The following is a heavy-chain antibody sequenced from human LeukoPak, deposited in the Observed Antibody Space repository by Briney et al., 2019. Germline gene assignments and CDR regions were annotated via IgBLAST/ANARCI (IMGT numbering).Heavy chain of an antibody. CDR2: ISSSGSNI. D-gene: IGHD4-17*01. J-gene: IGHJ4*02. CDR1: GFTFSSYE. V-gene: IGHV3-48*03. CDR3: ARENVYGDGPFDY. Sequence: PGGSLRLSCAASGFTFSSYEMNWVRLAPGKGLEWVSYISSSGSNIYYADSVKGRFTISRDNAKNSLYLQMSNLRAEDTAVYYCARENVYGDGPFDYWGQGTLVTVSS.